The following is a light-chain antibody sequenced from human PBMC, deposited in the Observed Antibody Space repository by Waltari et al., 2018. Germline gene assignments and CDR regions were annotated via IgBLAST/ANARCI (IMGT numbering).Light chain of an antibody. CDR1: RSNNRSKF. CDR2: DND. Sequence: QSVLTQPPSVSAAPGPKVTISCSATRSNNRSKFVPWYQQIPGIAPKLLIYDNDKRPSGIPDRFSGSKSGTSATLDITGLQTGDEADYYCGTWNMAPYVFIFGGGTKLTVL. J-gene: IGLJ2*01. V-gene: IGLV1-51*01. CDR3: GTWNMAPYVFI.